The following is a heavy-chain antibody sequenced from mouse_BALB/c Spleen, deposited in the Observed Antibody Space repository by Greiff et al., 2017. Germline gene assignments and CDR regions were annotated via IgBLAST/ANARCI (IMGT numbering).Heavy chain of an antibody. CDR3: ARNYGSSYYFDY. CDR1: GFSLTGYG. J-gene: IGHJ2*01. CDR2: IWGDGST. V-gene: IGHV2-6-7*01. Sequence: VQLKESGPGLVAPSQSLSITCTVSGFSLTGYGVNWVRQPPGKGLEWLGMIWGDGSTDYNSALKSRLSISKDNSKSQVFLKMNSLQTDDTARYYCARNYGSSYYFDYWGQGTTLTVSS. D-gene: IGHD1-1*01.